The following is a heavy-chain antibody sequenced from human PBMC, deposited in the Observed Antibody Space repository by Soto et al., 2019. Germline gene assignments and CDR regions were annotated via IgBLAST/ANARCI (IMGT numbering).Heavy chain of an antibody. CDR2: ISGDGVTT. CDR1: GFPFSSYW. Sequence: EVRLVESGGDLVQRGGSLRLSCAASGFPFSSYWMHWVRHTPGKGLDWVARISGDGVTTYYADSVTGRFTVSRDNAKNTLSLQINGLRAEDTAAYYCAREYYGLLTGYYADYWGQGTLVSVSS. D-gene: IGHD3-9*01. CDR3: AREYYGLLTGYYADY. V-gene: IGHV3-74*01. J-gene: IGHJ4*02.